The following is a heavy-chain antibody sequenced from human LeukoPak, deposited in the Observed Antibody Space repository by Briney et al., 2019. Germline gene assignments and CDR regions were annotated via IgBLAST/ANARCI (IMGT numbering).Heavy chain of an antibody. D-gene: IGHD3-9*01. Sequence: PGGSLRLSCAASGFTFSSYAMSWVRQAPGKGLEWVSAISGSGGSTYYADSVKGRFTISRDNSKNTLYLQMNSLRAEDTAVYYCAKAGSPDYDILISPDYWGQGTLVTVSA. CDR1: GFTFSSYA. CDR3: AKAGSPDYDILISPDY. J-gene: IGHJ4*02. V-gene: IGHV3-23*01. CDR2: ISGSGGST.